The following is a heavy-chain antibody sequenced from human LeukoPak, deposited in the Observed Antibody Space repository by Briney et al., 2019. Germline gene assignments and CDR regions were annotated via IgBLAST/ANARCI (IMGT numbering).Heavy chain of an antibody. Sequence: SQTLSLTCTVSGGSISSGGYYWSWLRQPPGKGLEWIGYIYHSGSTYYNPSVKSRVTISVDRSKNQFSLKLSSVTAADTAVYYCARAHYDSSGSFGYMDVWGKGTTVTVSS. D-gene: IGHD3-22*01. CDR3: ARAHYDSSGSFGYMDV. CDR2: IYHSGST. J-gene: IGHJ6*03. CDR1: GGSISSGGYY. V-gene: IGHV4-30-2*01.